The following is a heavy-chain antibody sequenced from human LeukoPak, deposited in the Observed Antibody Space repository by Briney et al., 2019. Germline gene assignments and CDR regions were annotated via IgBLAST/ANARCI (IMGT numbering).Heavy chain of an antibody. CDR3: ARDGYYHESSGFHTHDY. V-gene: IGHV3-53*01. D-gene: IGHD3-22*01. Sequence: GGSLRLSCAASGLTVSGNYMSWVRQAPGKGLEWVSVINSDGSTYDADSVKGRFTISRDNSKNTLYLQMNSLRAEDTAVYYCARDGYYHESSGFHTHDYWGQGTLVTVSS. J-gene: IGHJ4*02. CDR1: GLTVSGNY. CDR2: INSDGST.